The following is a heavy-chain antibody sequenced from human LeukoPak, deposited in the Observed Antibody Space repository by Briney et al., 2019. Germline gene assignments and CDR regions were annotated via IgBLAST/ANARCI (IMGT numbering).Heavy chain of an antibody. CDR1: GFTFSDYY. CDR2: ISSSSSYT. V-gene: IGHV3-11*03. J-gene: IGHJ4*02. Sequence: GGSLRLSCAVSGFTFSDYYMSWIRQAPGEGLEWVSYISSSSSYTNYADSVKGRSTNSRDNAHNSLHLQMNSLRAEDTAVYYCARAYSYGPDYWGQGTLVTVSS. CDR3: ARAYSYGPDY. D-gene: IGHD5-18*01.